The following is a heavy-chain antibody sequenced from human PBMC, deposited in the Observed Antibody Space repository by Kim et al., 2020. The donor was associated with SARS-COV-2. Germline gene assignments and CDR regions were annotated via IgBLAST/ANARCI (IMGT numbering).Heavy chain of an antibody. J-gene: IGHJ4*02. Sequence: YAASVKGRHTISRDNSKNTLYLQMNSLRAEDTAVYYCARASGGWQWLFHYWGQGTLVTVSS. V-gene: IGHV3-23*01. D-gene: IGHD6-19*01. CDR3: ARASGGWQWLFHY.